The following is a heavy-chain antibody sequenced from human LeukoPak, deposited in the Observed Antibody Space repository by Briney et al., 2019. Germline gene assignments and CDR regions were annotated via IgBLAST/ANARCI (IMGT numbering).Heavy chain of an antibody. V-gene: IGHV4-59*01. J-gene: IGHJ4*02. CDR3: AGEINEATANPFDY. D-gene: IGHD2-21*02. Sequence: SETLSLTCTVSGGSISSYYWSWIRQPPGKGLEWIGYIYYSGSTNYNPSLKSRVTISVDTSKNQFSLKLSSVTAADTAVYYCAGEINEATANPFDYWGQGTLVTVSS. CDR1: GGSISSYY. CDR2: IYYSGST.